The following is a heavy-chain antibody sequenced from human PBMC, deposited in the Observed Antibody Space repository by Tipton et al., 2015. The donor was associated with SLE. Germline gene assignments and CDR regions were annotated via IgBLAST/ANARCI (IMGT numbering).Heavy chain of an antibody. Sequence: TLSLTCTVYGGSFSGYYWTWIRQPPGKGLEWVGEFNHSRSTNYNPSLKSRVTISVDTSKNQFSLELSSVTAADTALYYCARIRDLISSRYPNPVRFDPWGQGTLVTVSS. D-gene: IGHD2-21*02. V-gene: IGHV4-34*01. J-gene: IGHJ5*02. CDR3: ARIRDLISSRYPNPVRFDP. CDR1: GGSFSGYY. CDR2: FNHSRST.